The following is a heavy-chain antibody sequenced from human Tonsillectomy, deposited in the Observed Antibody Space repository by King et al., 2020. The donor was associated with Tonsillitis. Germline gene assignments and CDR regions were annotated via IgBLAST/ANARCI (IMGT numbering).Heavy chain of an antibody. CDR1: RFTFSNFA. Sequence: VQLVESGGGLVQPGGSLRLSCTASRFTFSNFAMSWVRQAPGKGLEWVSAITGSGSSTYYADSVKGRFTISRDNSKNTLYLQMNSLRAEDTAVYYCVVVMTNPIPIQDFQNWGQGTLVTVSS. CDR3: VVVMTNPIPIQDFQN. V-gene: IGHV3-23*04. CDR2: ITGSGSST. J-gene: IGHJ1*01. D-gene: IGHD2-21*01.